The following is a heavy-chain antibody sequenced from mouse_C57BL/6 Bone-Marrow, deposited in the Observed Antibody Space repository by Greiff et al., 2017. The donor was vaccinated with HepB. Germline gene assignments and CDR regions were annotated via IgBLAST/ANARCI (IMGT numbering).Heavy chain of an antibody. D-gene: IGHD1-1*01. CDR3: ARPRYYGSSSYFDY. CDR2: IYPYNGVS. CDR1: GYSFTGYY. Sequence: VQLKQSGPELVKPGASVKISCKASGYSFTGYYMHWVKQSHGNILDWIGYIYPYNGVSSYNQKFKGKATLTVDKSSSTAYMELRSLTSEDSAVYYCARPRYYGSSSYFDYWGQGTTLTVSS. J-gene: IGHJ2*01. V-gene: IGHV1-31*01.